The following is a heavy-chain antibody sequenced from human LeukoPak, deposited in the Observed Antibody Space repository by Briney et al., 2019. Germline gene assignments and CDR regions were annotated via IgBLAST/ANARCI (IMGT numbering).Heavy chain of an antibody. Sequence: GGSLRLSCAASGFTFSTYNMNWVRQAPGKGLEWVSSISTNSNYIHYADSVKGRFTISRDNAKNSLHLQMNSLRVEDTDVYYCARDVGASAPDAFDIWGQVTMVTVSS. D-gene: IGHD1-26*01. CDR1: GFTFSTYN. CDR3: ARDVGASAPDAFDI. V-gene: IGHV3-21*01. J-gene: IGHJ3*02. CDR2: ISTNSNYI.